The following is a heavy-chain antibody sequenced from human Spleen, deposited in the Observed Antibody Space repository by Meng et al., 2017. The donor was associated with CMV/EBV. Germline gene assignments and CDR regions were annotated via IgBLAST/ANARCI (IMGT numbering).Heavy chain of an antibody. CDR2: ISAYHGNT. J-gene: IGHJ5*02. V-gene: IGHV1-18*01. Sequence: SGYPFPSIGISWVRQAAGQGLEWMGWISAYHGNTKYAQKLQGRVTMTTDTSTSIAYMELRSLRSDDTAVYYCARSKGAAMVIPDWFDPWGQGTLVTVSS. CDR1: GYPFPSIG. D-gene: IGHD5-18*01. CDR3: ARSKGAAMVIPDWFDP.